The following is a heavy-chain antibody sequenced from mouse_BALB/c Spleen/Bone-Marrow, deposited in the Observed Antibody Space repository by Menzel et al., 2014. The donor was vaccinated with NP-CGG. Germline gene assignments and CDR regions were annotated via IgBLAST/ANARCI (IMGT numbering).Heavy chain of an antibody. Sequence: QVQLQQSGAELAKPGASVKMSCKASGYTFTSYWMHWVKQRPGQGLEWIGYINPSTGYTEYNQKFKDKATLTADKSSSTAYMQLSSPTSEDSAVYYCARPYGNYYLDYWGQGTSVTVSS. CDR1: GYTFTSYW. D-gene: IGHD2-1*01. J-gene: IGHJ4*01. CDR2: INPSTGYT. CDR3: ARPYGNYYLDY. V-gene: IGHV1-7*01.